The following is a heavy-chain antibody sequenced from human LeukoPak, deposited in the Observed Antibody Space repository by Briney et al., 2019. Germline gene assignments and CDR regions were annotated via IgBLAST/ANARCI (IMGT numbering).Heavy chain of an antibody. CDR3: ARHARAVPVVPRQFDY. Sequence: GGSLRLSCSASGFTFSTYTMNWVRQAPGRGLEWVSSISSSSTYIYYADSVKGRFTISRDNAKNSLYLQMNSLRAEDTAVYYCARHARAVPVVPRQFDYWGQGTVVTVSS. V-gene: IGHV3-21*06. J-gene: IGHJ4*02. D-gene: IGHD2-2*01. CDR1: GFTFSTYT. CDR2: ISSSSTYI.